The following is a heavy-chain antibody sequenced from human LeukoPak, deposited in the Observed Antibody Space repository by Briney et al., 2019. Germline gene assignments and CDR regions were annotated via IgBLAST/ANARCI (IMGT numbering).Heavy chain of an antibody. CDR2: IIPIFGTA. CDR1: GGTFISYA. D-gene: IGHD2-2*01. Sequence: ASVKVSCKASGGTFISYAISWVRQAPGQGLEWMGGIIPIFGTANYAQKLQGRVTMTTDTSTSTAYMELRSLRTDDTAVYYCARDCSSTSCYRPSDYWGQGTLVTVSS. J-gene: IGHJ4*02. CDR3: ARDCSSTSCYRPSDY. V-gene: IGHV1-69*05.